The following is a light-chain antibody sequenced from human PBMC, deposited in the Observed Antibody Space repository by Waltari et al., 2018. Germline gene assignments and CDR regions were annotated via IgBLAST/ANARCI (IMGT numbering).Light chain of an antibody. J-gene: IGKJ4*01. CDR3: QQYDISPLT. CDR2: GAS. CDR1: QTVRTTY. V-gene: IGKV3-20*01. Sequence: EIVLTQSPGTLSLSPGERATLSCRASQTVRTTYFAWYQQKPGQAPTLLISGASSRATGIPDRFSGSGSGTDFSLTISSLEPEDFAVYYCQQYDISPLTFGGGTKVEIK.